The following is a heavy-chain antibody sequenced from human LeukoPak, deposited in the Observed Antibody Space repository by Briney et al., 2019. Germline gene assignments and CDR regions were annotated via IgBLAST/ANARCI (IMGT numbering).Heavy chain of an antibody. Sequence: SETLSLTCTVSGGSISSGSYYWGWIRQPPGKGLEWIGSIYYSGSTYQNPSLKSRVTISVDTSKNQFSLKLGSVTAADTAVYYCARPSREGSGWYDFDYWGQGTLVTVSS. D-gene: IGHD6-19*01. CDR1: GGSISSGSYY. CDR2: IYYSGST. CDR3: ARPSREGSGWYDFDY. V-gene: IGHV4-39*01. J-gene: IGHJ4*02.